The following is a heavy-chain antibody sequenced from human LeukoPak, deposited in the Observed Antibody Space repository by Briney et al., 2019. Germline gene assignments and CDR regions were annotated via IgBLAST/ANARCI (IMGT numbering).Heavy chain of an antibody. V-gene: IGHV4-59*01. J-gene: IGHJ4*02. CDR2: IYYSGTT. CDR1: GGSISNYY. D-gene: IGHD2-2*01. CDR3: ARGIYCSSTNCYYYFDY. Sequence: SETLSLTCTVSGGSISNYYWGWIRQPPGKGLEWIGYIYYSGTTNYNPSLKSRVTISVDTSKNQFSLKLSSVTAADTAVYYCARGIYCSSTNCYYYFDYWGQGTLVTVSS.